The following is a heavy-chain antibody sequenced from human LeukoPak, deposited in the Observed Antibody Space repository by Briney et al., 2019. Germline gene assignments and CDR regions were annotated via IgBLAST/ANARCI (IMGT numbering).Heavy chain of an antibody. CDR2: INHSGST. V-gene: IGHV4-34*01. Sequence: PSETLSLTCAVYGGSFSGYYWSWIRQPPGKGLDWIGEINHSGSTNYNPSLKSRVTISVDTSKNQFSLKLSSVTAADTAVYYCARGWGTAYGYWGQGTLVTVSS. CDR1: GGSFSGYY. D-gene: IGHD3-10*01. J-gene: IGHJ4*02. CDR3: ARGWGTAYGY.